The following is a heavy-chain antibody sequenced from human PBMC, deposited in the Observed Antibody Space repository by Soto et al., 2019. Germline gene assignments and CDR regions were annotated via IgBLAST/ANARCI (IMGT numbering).Heavy chain of an antibody. CDR1: GGSVSSGDDY. CDR3: ARRLLFLAHDS. V-gene: IGHV4-30-4*01. J-gene: IGHJ4*02. CDR2: IYYTGNT. Sequence: SETLCLTSNVSGGSVSSGDDYWSWIRQPPGKGLEWIGYIYYTGNTYYNPSLRSRVILSVDTSKNQFSLKLSSVTAADTAVYYCARRLLFLAHDSWGQGTPVTSPQ. D-gene: IGHD3-3*01.